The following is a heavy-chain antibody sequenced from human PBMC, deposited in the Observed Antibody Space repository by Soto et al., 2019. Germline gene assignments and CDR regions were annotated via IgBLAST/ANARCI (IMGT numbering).Heavy chain of an antibody. CDR2: ISGYNGKT. Sequence: ASVKVSCKTSGYTFTGYGVNWVRQAPGQGLEWMGRISGYNGKTDYAQNLQGRVTMTTDTSTTTAYMELRNLRSDDTAVYYCVRDRRSPTVTPFDYWSQGTLVTVSS. D-gene: IGHD4-17*01. CDR1: GYTFTGYG. V-gene: IGHV1-18*01. J-gene: IGHJ4*02. CDR3: VRDRRSPTVTPFDY.